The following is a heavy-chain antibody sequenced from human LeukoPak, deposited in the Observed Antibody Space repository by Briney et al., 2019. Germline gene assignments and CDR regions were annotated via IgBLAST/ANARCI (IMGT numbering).Heavy chain of an antibody. J-gene: IGHJ4*02. D-gene: IGHD5-12*01. CDR2: SRNKDHSYTT. CDR1: GFTFSDHY. CDR3: TRVYSGYAFDY. V-gene: IGHV3-72*01. Sequence: GGSLRLSCAVSGFTFSDHYMDWVRQAPGKGLEWVGRSRNKDHSYTTEYAASVKGRFTISRDDSKNSLYLQMNSLKTEDTAVCYCTRVYSGYAFDYWGQGTLVTVSS.